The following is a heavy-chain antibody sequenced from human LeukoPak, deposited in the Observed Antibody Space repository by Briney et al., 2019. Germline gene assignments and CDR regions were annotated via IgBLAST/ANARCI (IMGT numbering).Heavy chain of an antibody. J-gene: IGHJ2*01. Sequence: SETLSLTCTVSGVSISGYYWSWVRQPPGEGLEWIGYIYYSGSTNYNPSLKSRVTISVDTSKNQFSLKLSSVTAADTAVYYCARERATVVISHWYFDLWGRGTLVTVSS. CDR1: GVSISGYY. CDR3: ARERATVVISHWYFDL. V-gene: IGHV4-59*01. CDR2: IYYSGST. D-gene: IGHD4-23*01.